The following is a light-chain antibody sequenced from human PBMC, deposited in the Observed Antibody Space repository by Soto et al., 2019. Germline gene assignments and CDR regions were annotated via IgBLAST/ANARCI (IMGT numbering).Light chain of an antibody. J-gene: IGKJ1*01. V-gene: IGKV3-15*01. Sequence: EIVMTQSPATLAVSPGERATLSCRASQSLSGNLAWYQQKPGQAPRLLIYRASTRATGVPARFSASGSGTEFTLTISSLQSEDSAVYYCQQYNNWPRTFGQGTKVDIK. CDR1: QSLSGN. CDR3: QQYNNWPRT. CDR2: RAS.